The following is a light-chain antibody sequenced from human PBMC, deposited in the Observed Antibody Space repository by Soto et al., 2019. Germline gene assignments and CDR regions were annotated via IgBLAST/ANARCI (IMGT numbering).Light chain of an antibody. V-gene: IGKV4-1*01. CDR3: QQYESTPPT. Sequence: DIVMTQSPDSLAVSLGERATINCKSSQSFLYSSNNNNYLAWYQQRPGQPPKLLIYWASTRESGVPDRFSGSGSGTDFTLTITSLQAEDVAVYYCQQYESTPPTFGQGTKLEIK. J-gene: IGKJ2*01. CDR1: QSFLYSSNNNNY. CDR2: WAS.